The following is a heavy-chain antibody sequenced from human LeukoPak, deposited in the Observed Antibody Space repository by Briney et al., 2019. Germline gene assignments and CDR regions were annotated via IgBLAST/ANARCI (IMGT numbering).Heavy chain of an antibody. CDR2: IYYSGST. CDR3: GREYYDSRGYFDY. CDR1: GGSISRYY. V-gene: IGHV4-59*01. D-gene: IGHD3-22*01. J-gene: IGHJ4*02. Sequence: SETLSLTCAVSGGSISRYYWNWIRQPPGKGLEWIGYIYYSGSTNYNPSLKSRVTISVDTSKNQFSLKLSSVTAADTAVYYCGREYYDSRGYFDYRGQGTLVTVSS.